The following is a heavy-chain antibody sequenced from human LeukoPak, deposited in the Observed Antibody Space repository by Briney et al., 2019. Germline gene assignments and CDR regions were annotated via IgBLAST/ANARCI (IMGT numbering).Heavy chain of an antibody. D-gene: IGHD7-27*01. CDR1: GGSFSGYY. CDR2: INHSGST. CDR3: ARGELGTSAFDI. Sequence: SETLSLTCAVYGGSFSGYYWSWIRQPPGKGLKWIGEINHSGSTNYNPSLKSRVTISLDTSKNRFFLKLSSVTAADTAVYYCARGELGTSAFDIWGQGTMVTVSS. J-gene: IGHJ3*02. V-gene: IGHV4-34*01.